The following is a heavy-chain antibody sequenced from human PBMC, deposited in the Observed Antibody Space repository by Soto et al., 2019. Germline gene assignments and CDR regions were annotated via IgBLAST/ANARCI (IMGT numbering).Heavy chain of an antibody. V-gene: IGHV4-61*01. CDR2: IYRTGII. CDR1: GGSVIANSYY. D-gene: IGHD3-10*02. J-gene: IGHJ5*02. Sequence: PSETLSLTCTFAGGSVIANSYYWNWIRLPPVNGLQCVGHIYRTGIIQYSPSLKSRALISLDTPNNPLCLRWSYVTVEDTAVYYCVRGSLYNVDTSASEICFEPWRQGAMVTASS. CDR3: VRGSLYNVDTSASEICFEP.